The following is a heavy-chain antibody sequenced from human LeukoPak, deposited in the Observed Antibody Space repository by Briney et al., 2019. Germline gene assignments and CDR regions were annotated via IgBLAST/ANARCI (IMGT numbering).Heavy chain of an antibody. CDR2: IYYSGST. V-gene: IGHV4-59*01. CDR1: GGSISSYY. Sequence: SETLSLNCTGSGGSISSYYWSWIRQPPGKGLEWIGDIYYSGSTNYNPSLKSRVTISVDTSKNQFSLKLSSVTAADTAVYYCASFSAQKYYDFWSGYPAPFDYWGQGTLVTVSS. CDR3: ASFSAQKYYDFWSGYPAPFDY. J-gene: IGHJ4*02. D-gene: IGHD3-3*01.